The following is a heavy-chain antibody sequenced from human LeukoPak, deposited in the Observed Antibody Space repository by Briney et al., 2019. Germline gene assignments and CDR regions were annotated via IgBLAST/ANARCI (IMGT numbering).Heavy chain of an antibody. CDR3: AKRRYCSSISCHDFDY. CDR2: ISAGGDSP. D-gene: IGHD2-2*01. V-gene: IGHV3-23*01. Sequence: GGSLRLSCAASGFTFSSYAMSWVRQAPGQGLEWVSAISAGGDSPYYADSVEGRFSISRDNSKNTLYLQMNSLRAGDMAVYYCAKRRYCSSISCHDFDYWGQRTLVTVSS. J-gene: IGHJ4*02. CDR1: GFTFSSYA.